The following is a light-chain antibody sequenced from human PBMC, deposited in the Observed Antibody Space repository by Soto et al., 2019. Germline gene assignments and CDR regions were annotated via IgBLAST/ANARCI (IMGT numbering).Light chain of an antibody. CDR1: QSVSRSY. Sequence: EIVLAQSPGTLSLSPGERAPLSCRPSQSVSRSYLSWYQQQPSQAPGLLIYGASSRATGIPDRFSVSGSGTDFTLTISRLEPEHFALYYCQQYGSSPLTFGGGTKVDIK. V-gene: IGKV3-20*01. CDR2: GAS. J-gene: IGKJ4*01. CDR3: QQYGSSPLT.